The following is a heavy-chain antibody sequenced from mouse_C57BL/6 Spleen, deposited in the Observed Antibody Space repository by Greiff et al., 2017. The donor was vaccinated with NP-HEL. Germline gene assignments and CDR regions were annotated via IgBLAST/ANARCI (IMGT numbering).Heavy chain of an antibody. CDR3: ARGGNYYGSSFPFAY. V-gene: IGHV1-18*01. CDR1: GYTFTDYN. CDR2: INPNNGGT. J-gene: IGHJ3*01. Sequence: EVQLQQSGPELVKPGASVKIPCKASGYTFTDYNMDWVKQSHGKSLEWIGDINPNNGGTIYNQKFKGKATLTVDKSSSTAYMELRSLTSEDTAVYYCARGGNYYGSSFPFAYWGQGTLVTVSA. D-gene: IGHD1-1*01.